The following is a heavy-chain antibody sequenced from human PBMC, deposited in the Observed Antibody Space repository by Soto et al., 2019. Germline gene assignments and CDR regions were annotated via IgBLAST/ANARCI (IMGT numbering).Heavy chain of an antibody. Sequence: PGGSLRLSCGASGFDFSNCWMHWVRQAPGKGLVWVSRINGGGSDTKYADSVKGRFTISRDNAKNTVYLQLNSLRVDDTAVYYCAPDQTTGDWFDAWGEGSLVTVSS. CDR1: GFDFSNCW. D-gene: IGHD4-17*01. J-gene: IGHJ5*02. CDR2: INGGGSDT. V-gene: IGHV3-74*03. CDR3: APDQTTGDWFDA.